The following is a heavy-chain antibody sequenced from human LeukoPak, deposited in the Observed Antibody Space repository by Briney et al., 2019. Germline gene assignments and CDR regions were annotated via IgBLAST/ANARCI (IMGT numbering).Heavy chain of an antibody. J-gene: IGHJ5*02. D-gene: IGHD6-13*01. CDR1: GYSFTSYW. V-gene: IGHV5-51*01. CDR3: ARESAAGRSLNLFDP. Sequence: HGESLKISCRGSGYSFTSYWIGWVRQMPGKGLEWMGIIYPGGSDTRYSPSIQGPVTISADKSISTAYLQSSSLKASDTAMYYCARESAAGRSLNLFDPWGQETLVTVSS. CDR2: IYPGGSDT.